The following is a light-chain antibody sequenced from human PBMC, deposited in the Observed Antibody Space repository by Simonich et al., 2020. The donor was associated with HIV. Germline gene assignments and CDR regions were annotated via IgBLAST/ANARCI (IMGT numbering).Light chain of an antibody. V-gene: IGKV4-1*01. CDR1: QSVLHSSNNKNY. Sequence: DIVMTQSPDSLAVSLGERATINCKSSQSVLHSSNNKNYLAWYQPRPGQPPKLIIYWASTRESGVPYRFSGSGSGTDFTLTISSLQAEDVAVYYCQQYYSTPPTFGQGTKVEIK. J-gene: IGKJ1*01. CDR3: QQYYSTPPT. CDR2: WAS.